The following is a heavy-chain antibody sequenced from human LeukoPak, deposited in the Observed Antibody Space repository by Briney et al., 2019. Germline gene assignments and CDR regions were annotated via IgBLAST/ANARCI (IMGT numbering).Heavy chain of an antibody. CDR1: GFTFSSYA. CDR3: ARVLGDYARWFDP. J-gene: IGHJ5*02. D-gene: IGHD4-17*01. CDR2: ISSSSSYI. V-gene: IGHV3-21*01. Sequence: GGSLRLSCAASGFTFSSYAMSWVRQAPRKGLEWVSSISSSSSYIYYADSVKGRFTISRDNAKNSLYLQMNSLRAEDTAVYYCARVLGDYARWFDPWGQGTLVTVSS.